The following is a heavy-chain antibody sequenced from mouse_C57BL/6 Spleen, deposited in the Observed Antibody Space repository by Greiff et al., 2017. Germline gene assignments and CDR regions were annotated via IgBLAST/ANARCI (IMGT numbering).Heavy chain of an antibody. CDR3: ARGDYYSNYVYYAMDY. Sequence: QVQLQQSGAELMKPGASVKLSCKATGYTFTGYWIEWVKQRPGHGLEWIGEILPGSGSTNSNEKFKGKATFTADTSSNTAYMQLSSLTTEDSAIYYCARGDYYSNYVYYAMDYWGQGTSVTVSS. CDR1: GYTFTGYW. D-gene: IGHD2-5*01. CDR2: ILPGSGST. J-gene: IGHJ4*01. V-gene: IGHV1-9*01.